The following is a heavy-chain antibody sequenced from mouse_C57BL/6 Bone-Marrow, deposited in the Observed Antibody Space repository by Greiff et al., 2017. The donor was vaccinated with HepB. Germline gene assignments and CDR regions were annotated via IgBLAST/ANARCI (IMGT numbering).Heavy chain of an antibody. CDR2: ISSGGDYI. D-gene: IGHD1-3*01. CDR1: GFTFSSYA. J-gene: IGHJ2*01. V-gene: IGHV5-9-1*02. Sequence: EVQLVESGEGLVKPGGSLKLSCAASGFTFSSYAMSWVRQTPEKRLEWVAYISSGGDYIYYADTVKGRFTISRDNARNTLYLQMSSLNSEDTAMYYCTRDEGKSYYFHHCGQVATPTVSP. CDR3: TRDEGKSYYFHH.